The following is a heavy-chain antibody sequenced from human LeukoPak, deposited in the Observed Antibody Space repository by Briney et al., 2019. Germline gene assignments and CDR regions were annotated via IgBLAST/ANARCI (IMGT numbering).Heavy chain of an antibody. D-gene: IGHD6-19*01. CDR2: ISAYNGNT. CDR1: GYTFTSYG. CDR3: ARRSTLYSSGRFYFDY. Sequence: ASVTVSCTASGYTFTSYGISWVRQAPGQGLEWMGWISAYNGNTNYAQKLQGRVTMTTDTSTSTAYMELRSLRSDDTAVYYCARRSTLYSSGRFYFDYWGQGTLVTVSS. J-gene: IGHJ4*02. V-gene: IGHV1-18*01.